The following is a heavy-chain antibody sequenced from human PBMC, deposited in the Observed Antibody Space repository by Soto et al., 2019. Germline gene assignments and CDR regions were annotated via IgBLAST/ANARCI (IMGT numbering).Heavy chain of an antibody. V-gene: IGHV3-73*01. CDR1: GFTFSGSA. J-gene: IGHJ6*02. D-gene: IGHD2-2*01. CDR2: IRSKANNYAT. CDR3: SSCSSTSCFPDYYYGMDV. Sequence: GGSLRLSCAASGFTFSGSALHWVRQASGKGLEWVGRIRSKANNYATGYGASVKGRFTISRDDSKNTAYLQMNSLKTEDTAVYYCSSCSSTSCFPDYYYGMDVWGQGTTVTVSS.